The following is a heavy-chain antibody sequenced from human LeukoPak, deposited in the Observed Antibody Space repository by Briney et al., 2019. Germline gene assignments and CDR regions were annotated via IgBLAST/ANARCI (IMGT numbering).Heavy chain of an antibody. V-gene: IGHV4-39*07. CDR3: ARRTMVRGVIGY. CDR1: GGSISSSSYY. D-gene: IGHD3-10*01. CDR2: IYYRGNT. Sequence: SETLPLTCTVSGGSISSSSYYWGWIRQPPGKGLEWIGSIYYRGNTYYNPSLKSRVTISVDTSKNQFSLKLSSVTAADTAVYYCARRTMVRGVIGYWGQGTLVTVSS. J-gene: IGHJ4*02.